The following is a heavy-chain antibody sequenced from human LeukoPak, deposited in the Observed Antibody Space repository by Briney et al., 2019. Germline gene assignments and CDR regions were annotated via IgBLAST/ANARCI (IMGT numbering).Heavy chain of an antibody. J-gene: IGHJ5*02. D-gene: IGHD3-10*01. CDR1: GVSISSSNSY. CDR3: ARVRGVTLNWFDP. V-gene: IGHV4-39*01. Sequence: SETLSLTCTVSGVSISSSNSYWGWIRQPPGKGLEWIGSIYYSGSTYYNPSLKSRVTISVDTSKNQFSLKLSSVTAADTAVYYCARVRGVTLNWFDPWGQGTLVTVSS. CDR2: IYYSGST.